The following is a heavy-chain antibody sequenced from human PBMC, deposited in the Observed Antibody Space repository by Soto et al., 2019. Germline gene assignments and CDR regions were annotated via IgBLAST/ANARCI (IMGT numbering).Heavy chain of an antibody. CDR3: SRRGKAGYGFWSNLRGAGLPN. CDR1: GYTFANYD. D-gene: IGHD5-12*01. Sequence: QVQLLQSGAEVRGPGASVRVSCKASGYTFANYDVSWVRQAAGQGLEWMGWMSPATGMTKTTYLRQFRDRVAVTWYTPLTTAYLDVHALTSDDTAVYFRSRRGKAGYGFWSNLRGAGLPNWGHAPLVVVS. CDR2: MSPATGMTKT. J-gene: IGHJ4*01. V-gene: IGHV1-8*01.